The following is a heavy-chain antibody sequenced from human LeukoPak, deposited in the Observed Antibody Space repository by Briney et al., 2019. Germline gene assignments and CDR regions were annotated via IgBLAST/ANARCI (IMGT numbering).Heavy chain of an antibody. CDR1: VFTFSNYA. CDR2: ISGGGSGR. V-gene: IGHV3-23*01. CDR3: AKGLYYYGSGRLLFDY. Sequence: GGSLRLFCAASVFTFSNYAMSWVRQAPGKGLEWVSTISGGGSGRYHADSVKGRFTISRDNSKNTPYLQMNSLTAEDTAVYYCAKGLYYYGSGRLLFDYWGQGTLVTVSS. D-gene: IGHD3-10*01. J-gene: IGHJ4*02.